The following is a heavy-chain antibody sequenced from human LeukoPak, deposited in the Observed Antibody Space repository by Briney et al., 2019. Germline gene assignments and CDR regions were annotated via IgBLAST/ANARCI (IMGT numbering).Heavy chain of an antibody. CDR3: ARRRGYSYGFTSRYFDY. J-gene: IGHJ4*02. Sequence: SETLSLTCAVYGGSFSGYYWSWIRQPPGKGLEWIGEINHSGSTNYNPSFKSRVTISVDTSKNQFSLKLSSVTAADTAVYYCARRRGYSYGFTSRYFDYWGQGTLVTVSS. CDR1: GGSFSGYY. V-gene: IGHV4-34*01. CDR2: INHSGST. D-gene: IGHD5-18*01.